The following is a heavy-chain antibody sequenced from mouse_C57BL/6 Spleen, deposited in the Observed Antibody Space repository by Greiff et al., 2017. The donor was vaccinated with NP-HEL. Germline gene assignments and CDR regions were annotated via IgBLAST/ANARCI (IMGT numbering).Heavy chain of an antibody. Sequence: VQLQQPGTELVKPGASVKLSCTASGYPFTSYWMHWVKQRPGQGLEWIGNINPSNGGTNYNEKFKSKATLTVDKSSSTAYMQLSSLTSEDSAVYYCARGYYGSSYFDYWGQGTTLTVSS. CDR2: INPSNGGT. CDR1: GYPFTSYW. V-gene: IGHV1-53*01. J-gene: IGHJ2*01. D-gene: IGHD1-1*01. CDR3: ARGYYGSSYFDY.